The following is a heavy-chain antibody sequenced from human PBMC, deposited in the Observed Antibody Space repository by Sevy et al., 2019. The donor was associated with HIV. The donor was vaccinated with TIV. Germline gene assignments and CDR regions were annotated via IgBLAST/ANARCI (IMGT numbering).Heavy chain of an antibody. Sequence: GGSLRLSCAASGFTFRTYAFHWVHQAPGRGLEWIGLISSNGDNDLYANSVRGRFTISRDNSMNILYLQMTSLTPDDTAVYYCARGPEWELTSFLSHWGQGTLVTVSS. CDR2: ISSNGDND. CDR1: GFTFRTYA. CDR3: ARGPEWELTSFLSH. J-gene: IGHJ4*02. D-gene: IGHD1-26*01. V-gene: IGHV3-30-3*01.